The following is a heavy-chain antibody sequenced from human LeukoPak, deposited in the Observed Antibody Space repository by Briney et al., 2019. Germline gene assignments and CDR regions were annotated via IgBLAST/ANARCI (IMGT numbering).Heavy chain of an antibody. CDR3: ARDRSGYDSHYYYGMDV. CDR1: GGSISSYY. Sequence: SETLSLTCTVSGGSISSYYWSWIRQPPGKGLEWIGYIYYSGSTNYNPSLKSRVTISVDTSKNQFSLKLSSVTAADTAVYYCARDRSGYDSHYYYGMDVWGQGTTVTVSS. J-gene: IGHJ6*02. CDR2: IYYSGST. V-gene: IGHV4-59*01. D-gene: IGHD5-12*01.